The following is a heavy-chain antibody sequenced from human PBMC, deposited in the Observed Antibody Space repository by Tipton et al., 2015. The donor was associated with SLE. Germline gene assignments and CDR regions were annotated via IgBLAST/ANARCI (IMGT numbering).Heavy chain of an antibody. CDR1: GGSFSDYY. D-gene: IGHD2-8*02. J-gene: IGHJ4*02. CDR3: AREGLVVPNYFDY. CDR2: INHSGST. V-gene: IGHV4-34*09. Sequence: TLSLTCAVYGGSFSDYYWSWIRQPPGKGLEWIGEINHSGSTYYNPSLKSRVTISVDTSKNQFSLKLSSVTAADTAVYYCAREGLVVPNYFDYWGQGTLVTVSS.